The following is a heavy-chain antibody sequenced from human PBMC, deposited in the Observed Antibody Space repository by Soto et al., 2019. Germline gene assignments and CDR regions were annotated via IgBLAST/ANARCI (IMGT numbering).Heavy chain of an antibody. J-gene: IGHJ5*02. CDR2: IYYSGST. D-gene: IGHD2-15*01. CDR3: AGSSPGAGGGPRSPFDP. V-gene: IGHV4-39*01. CDR1: GGSISSSSFY. Sequence: SGTLSPTCTVSGGSISSSSFYLGWIRQPPGKGLEWIGSIYYSGSTYYNPSLKSRVTISVDTSKNQFSLKLSSVTAADTAVYYCAGSSPGAGGGPRSPFDPWGQGTLVTVSS.